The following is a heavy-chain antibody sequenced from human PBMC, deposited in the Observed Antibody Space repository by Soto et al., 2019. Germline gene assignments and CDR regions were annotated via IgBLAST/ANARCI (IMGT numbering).Heavy chain of an antibody. CDR3: AREYHP. CDR1: GGSVSSANYY. V-gene: IGHV4-61*01. D-gene: IGHD2-2*02. Sequence: QVQLQESGPGLVKPSETLSLTCTVSGGSVSSANYYWTWIRQPPGKGLEWIGHIYYSGTTNYNPSLKSRVAISLDTPKNQVSLKLTSVTAADTAVHYCAREYHPWGQGTLVIVSS. J-gene: IGHJ5*02. CDR2: IYYSGTT.